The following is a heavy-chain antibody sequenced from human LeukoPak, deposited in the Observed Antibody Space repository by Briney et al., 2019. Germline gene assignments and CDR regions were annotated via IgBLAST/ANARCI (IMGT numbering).Heavy chain of an antibody. Sequence: PGGDLRLSCAASGFTFSSYSMSWVRPAPGKGLEWVSAISGSGGSTYYADSVKGRFTISRDNSKNTLYLQMTSLRAEDTAVYYCAKYSSGWYLFYFDYWGQGTLVTVS. V-gene: IGHV3-23*01. CDR2: ISGSGGST. D-gene: IGHD6-19*01. CDR3: AKYSSGWYLFYFDY. CDR1: GFTFSSYS. J-gene: IGHJ4*02.